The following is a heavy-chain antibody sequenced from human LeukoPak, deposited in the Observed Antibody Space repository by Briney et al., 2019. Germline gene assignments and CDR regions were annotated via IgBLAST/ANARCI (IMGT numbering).Heavy chain of an antibody. CDR1: GFSFSTYG. V-gene: IGHV3-33*01. CDR2: IWFDGSNK. Sequence: GRTLRLSCAASGFSFSTYGIHWVRQAPGKGLEWVAVIWFDGSNKYYTDSVEGRFTISRDNSKNTLYLQMNSLRAEDTAVYYCARDLWCGADCYGTFDIWGEGTIVSVSS. J-gene: IGHJ3*02. CDR3: ARDLWCGADCYGTFDI. D-gene: IGHD2-21*02.